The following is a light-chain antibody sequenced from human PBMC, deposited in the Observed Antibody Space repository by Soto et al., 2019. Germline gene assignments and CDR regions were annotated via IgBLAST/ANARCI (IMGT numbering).Light chain of an antibody. CDR2: GAS. J-gene: IGKJ1*01. V-gene: IGKV3-15*01. CDR3: QQYERLWT. CDR1: ESVSSN. Sequence: EIVLTQSPGTLSLSPGERATLTCRASESVSSNLAWYQQKPGQAPRLLIYGASNRGTGVPVRFSGSGSGTEFALTITSLQSEDFAIYYCQQYERLWTFGQGTKVDI.